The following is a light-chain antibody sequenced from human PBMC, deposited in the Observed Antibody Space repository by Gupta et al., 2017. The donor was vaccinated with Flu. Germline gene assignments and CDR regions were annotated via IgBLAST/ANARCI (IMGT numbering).Light chain of an antibody. Sequence: VLTQSPATLSLSLGDSAILSCRARQPVSTYLIWHQQKPGQASRLLIYDASYRAPVIPARCSGSWSGTDFTLTISNQEPEDSATYYCQQRVIWPPVTFGQGTRLEIK. CDR2: DAS. CDR1: QPVSTY. J-gene: IGKJ5*01. V-gene: IGKV3-11*01. CDR3: QQRVIWPPVT.